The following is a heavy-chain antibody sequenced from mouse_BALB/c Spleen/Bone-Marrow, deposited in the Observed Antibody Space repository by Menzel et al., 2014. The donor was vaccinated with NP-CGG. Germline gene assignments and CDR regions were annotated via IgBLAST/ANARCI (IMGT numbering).Heavy chain of an antibody. Sequence: EVQLQQSGAELEKPGASVKLSCTASGFNIKDTYMHWVKQRPEQGLEWIGRIDPANGNTKYDPKFQGKATITADTSSNTAYLQLSSLTSEDTAVYYCASYRCAWYFDVWGAGTTVTVSS. V-gene: IGHV14-3*02. D-gene: IGHD2-14*01. J-gene: IGHJ1*01. CDR1: GFNIKDTY. CDR3: ASYRCAWYFDV. CDR2: IDPANGNT.